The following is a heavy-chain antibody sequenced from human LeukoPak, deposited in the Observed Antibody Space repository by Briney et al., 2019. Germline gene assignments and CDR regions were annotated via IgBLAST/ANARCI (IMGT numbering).Heavy chain of an antibody. CDR2: ISSSSSTI. Sequence: GGSLRRSCAASGFTFSSYSMNWVRQAPGKGLEWVSYISSSSSTIYYADSVKGRFTISRDNAKNSLYLQMNSLRAEDTAVYYCARVLVPGHYYMDVWGKGTTVTVSS. V-gene: IGHV3-48*01. CDR3: ARVLVPGHYYMDV. CDR1: GFTFSSYS. J-gene: IGHJ6*03.